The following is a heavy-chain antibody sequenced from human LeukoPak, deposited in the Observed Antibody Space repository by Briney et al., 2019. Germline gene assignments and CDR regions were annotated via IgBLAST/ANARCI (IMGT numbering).Heavy chain of an antibody. Sequence: GGSLRLSCSASGFTFGSFAMHWVRQAPGKGLEYVPAITGNGVGTYYADSVKGRFTISRDNSKNTLYLQMSSLRTEDTAVYYCAKDSYSSSWYYFDYWGQGTLVTVSS. J-gene: IGHJ4*02. D-gene: IGHD6-13*01. CDR3: AKDSYSSSWYYFDY. V-gene: IGHV3-64D*06. CDR2: ITGNGVGT. CDR1: GFTFGSFA.